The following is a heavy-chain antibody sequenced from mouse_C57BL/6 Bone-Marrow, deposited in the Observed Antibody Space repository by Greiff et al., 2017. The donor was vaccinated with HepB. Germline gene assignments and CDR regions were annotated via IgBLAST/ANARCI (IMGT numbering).Heavy chain of an antibody. J-gene: IGHJ4*01. CDR3: ARSLPMMVTSYYAMGY. D-gene: IGHD2-3*01. CDR1: GDAFSSSW. V-gene: IGHV1-82*01. Sequence: QVQLKESGPELVKPGASVKISCKASGDAFSSSWMNWVKQRPGKGLEWIGRIYPGDGDTNYNGKFKGKATLTADKSSSTAYMQLSILTSEDSAVYFCARSLPMMVTSYYAMGYWGQGPSVTVSS. CDR2: IYPGDGDT.